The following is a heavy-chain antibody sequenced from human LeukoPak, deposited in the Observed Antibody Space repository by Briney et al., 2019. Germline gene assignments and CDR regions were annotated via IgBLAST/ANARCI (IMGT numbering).Heavy chain of an antibody. Sequence: ASVKVSCRASGYAFTSYAMNWVRQAPGQGLEWMGWINTNTGNPTYAQGFTGRFAFSLDTSVSTAYLQISSLKAEDTAVYYCARVVAAAGTDEYYFDYWGQGTLVTVSS. D-gene: IGHD6-13*01. J-gene: IGHJ4*02. CDR3: ARVVAAAGTDEYYFDY. V-gene: IGHV7-4-1*02. CDR1: GYAFTSYA. CDR2: INTNTGNP.